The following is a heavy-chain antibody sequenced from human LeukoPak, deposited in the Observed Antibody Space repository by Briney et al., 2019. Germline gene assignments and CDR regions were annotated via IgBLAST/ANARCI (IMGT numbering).Heavy chain of an antibody. CDR2: IGTAGDT. CDR1: GFTFSSYD. J-gene: IGHJ4*02. V-gene: IGHV3-13*01. Sequence: GSLRLSCAASGFTFSSYDMHWVRQATGKGLEWVSAIGTAGDTYYPGSVKGRFTISRDNSKNTLYLQMNSLRAEDTAVYYCARASSSWYNYFDYWGQGTLVTVSS. CDR3: ARASSSWYNYFDY. D-gene: IGHD6-13*01.